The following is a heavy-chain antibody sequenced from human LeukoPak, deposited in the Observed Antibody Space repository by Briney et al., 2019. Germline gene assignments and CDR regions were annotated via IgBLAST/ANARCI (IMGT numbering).Heavy chain of an antibody. CDR3: AMDSYGGNTRAAFDI. CDR2: INHSGST. CDR1: GGSFSGYY. V-gene: IGHV4-34*01. D-gene: IGHD4-23*01. J-gene: IGHJ3*02. Sequence: SETLSPTCAVYGGSFSGYYWSWIRQPPGKGLEWIGEINHSGSTNYNPSLNSRVTISVDTSKNQFSLKLSSVTAADTAVYYCAMDSYGGNTRAAFDIWGQGTMVTVSS.